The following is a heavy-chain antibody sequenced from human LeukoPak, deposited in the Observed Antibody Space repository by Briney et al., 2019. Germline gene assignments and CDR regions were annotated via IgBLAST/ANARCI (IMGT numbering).Heavy chain of an antibody. CDR2: ISWDGGST. CDR3: AKDGTAGLRYYYYYMDV. D-gene: IGHD6-13*01. CDR1: GFTFDDYT. Sequence: GGSLRLSCAASGFTFDDYTMHWVRQAPGKGLEWVSLISWDGGSTYYADSVKGRFTISRDNSKNSLYLQMNSLRTEDTALYYCAKDGTAGLRYYYYYMDVWGKGTTVTVSS. V-gene: IGHV3-43*01. J-gene: IGHJ6*03.